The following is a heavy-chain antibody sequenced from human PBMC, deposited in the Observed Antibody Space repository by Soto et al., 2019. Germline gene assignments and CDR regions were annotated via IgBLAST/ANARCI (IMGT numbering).Heavy chain of an antibody. CDR3: VRRRASTPNWFDP. CDR2: IYYSGNT. V-gene: IGHV4-39*01. J-gene: IGHJ5*02. Sequence: SETLSLTCSVSGGSISSSSFYWGWIRQSPGKGLEWIGSIYYSGNTYYNPSLESRVAISADTSTNQFSPKLSSVTAATTAVYYCVRRRASTPNWFDPWGQGTLVTVSS. CDR1: GGSISSSSFY.